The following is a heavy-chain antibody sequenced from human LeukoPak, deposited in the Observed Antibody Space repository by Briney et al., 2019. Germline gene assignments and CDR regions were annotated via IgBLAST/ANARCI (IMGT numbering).Heavy chain of an antibody. Sequence: GGSLRLSCAASGFTFSSYSINWVRQAPGKGLEWVSSISSSSSYIHYADSVKGRFTISRDNAKNSLYLQMNSLRAEDTAVYYFARETTGTMALDYWGQGTLVTVSS. CDR2: ISSSSSYI. D-gene: IGHD1-1*01. CDR3: ARETTGTMALDY. V-gene: IGHV3-21*01. J-gene: IGHJ4*02. CDR1: GFTFSSYS.